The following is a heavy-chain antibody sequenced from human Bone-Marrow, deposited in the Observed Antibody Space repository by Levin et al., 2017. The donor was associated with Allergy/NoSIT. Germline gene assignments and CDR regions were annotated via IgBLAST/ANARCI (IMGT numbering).Heavy chain of an antibody. J-gene: IGHJ2*01. Sequence: SLKISCAASGFKFDDYTMHWVRQAPGKGLEWVSGISWNGGAIGYVDSVKGRFTISRDNAKNSLYLQMNSLRPEDTALYYCAKESDDYWYFDLWGRGTLVTVSS. CDR2: ISWNGGAI. V-gene: IGHV3-9*01. CDR1: GFKFDDYT. CDR3: AKESDDYWYFDL.